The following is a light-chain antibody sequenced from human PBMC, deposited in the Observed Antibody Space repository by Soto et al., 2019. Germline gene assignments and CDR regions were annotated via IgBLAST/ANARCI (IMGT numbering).Light chain of an antibody. CDR3: GAWDRNLSAVV. CDR2: DNN. V-gene: IGLV1-51*01. CDR1: SSNIGKNY. Sequence: QSVLTQPPSVSAAPGQKVTISCSGSSSNIGKNYVSWYQHLPGTAPKLLIYDNNKRPSGIPDRFSGSKSGTSATLGITGLQTGDEADYYCGAWDRNLSAVVFGTGTKVTVL. J-gene: IGLJ1*01.